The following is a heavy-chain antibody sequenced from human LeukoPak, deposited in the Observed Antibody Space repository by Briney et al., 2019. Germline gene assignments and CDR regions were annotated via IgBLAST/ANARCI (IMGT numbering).Heavy chain of an antibody. D-gene: IGHD2-2*02. CDR3: ARDLDGYCSSTSCYSAFDY. J-gene: IGHJ4*02. CDR2: IIPIFGTA. CDR1: GGTFSSYA. Sequence: ASVKVSCKASGGTFSSYAISWVRRAPGQGLEWVGGIIPIFGTANYAQKFQGRVTITADESTSTAYMELSSLRSEDTAVYYCARDLDGYCSSTSCYSAFDYWGQGTLVTVSS. V-gene: IGHV1-69*13.